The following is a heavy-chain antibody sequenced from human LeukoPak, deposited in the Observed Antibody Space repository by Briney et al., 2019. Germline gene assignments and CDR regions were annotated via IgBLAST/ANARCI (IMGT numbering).Heavy chain of an antibody. Sequence: ASVKVFCKASGYTFTDYFIHWVRQAPGQGLEWMGWINPSSGGTNSAQKFQGRVTMTGDTSISTAYMELSSLRSDDTAVYYCARIGYSGGGYWGQGTLVTVSS. CDR3: ARIGYSGGGY. D-gene: IGHD1-26*01. CDR1: GYTFTDYF. CDR2: INPSSGGT. V-gene: IGHV1-2*02. J-gene: IGHJ4*02.